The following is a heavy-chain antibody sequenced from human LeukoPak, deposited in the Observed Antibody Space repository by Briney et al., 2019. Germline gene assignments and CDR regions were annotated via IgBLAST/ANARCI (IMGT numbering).Heavy chain of an antibody. Sequence: GASVKVSCKASGYTFTSYDINWVRQATGQGLEWMGWMNPNSGNTGYAQKFQGRVTMTRNTSISTAYMELSSLRSEDTAVYYCAGDPMTLRGAFDIWGQGTMVTVSS. CDR2: MNPNSGNT. V-gene: IGHV1-8*01. CDR1: GYTFTSYD. D-gene: IGHD2-21*02. CDR3: AGDPMTLRGAFDI. J-gene: IGHJ3*02.